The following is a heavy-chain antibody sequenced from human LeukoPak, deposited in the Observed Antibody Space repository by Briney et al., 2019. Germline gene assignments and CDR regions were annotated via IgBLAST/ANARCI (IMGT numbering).Heavy chain of an antibody. V-gene: IGHV3-23*01. CDR2: ISGSGGST. Sequence: GGSLRLSCGASGFTFSSYAMSWVRQAPGKGLEWVSVISGSGGSTYYADSAKGRFTISRDNSKNTLYLQMNSLTAEDTAVYYCAKDFHSSGWCRYYGMDVWGQGTTVTVSS. CDR1: GFTFSSYA. J-gene: IGHJ6*02. D-gene: IGHD6-19*01. CDR3: AKDFHSSGWCRYYGMDV.